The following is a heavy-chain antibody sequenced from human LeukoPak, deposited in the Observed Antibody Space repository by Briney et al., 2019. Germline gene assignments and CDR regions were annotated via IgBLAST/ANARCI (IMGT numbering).Heavy chain of an antibody. V-gene: IGHV1-24*01. CDR3: ATGFRSSGYYNYFDY. D-gene: IGHD3-22*01. J-gene: IGHJ4*02. CDR2: FDPEDGET. CDR1: GGTFSSYA. Sequence: ASVKVSCKASGGTFSSYAISWVRQAPGKGLEWMGGFDPEDGETTYAQKFQGRVTMTEDTSTDTAYMELSSLRSEDTAVYYCATGFRSSGYYNYFDYWGQGTLVTVSS.